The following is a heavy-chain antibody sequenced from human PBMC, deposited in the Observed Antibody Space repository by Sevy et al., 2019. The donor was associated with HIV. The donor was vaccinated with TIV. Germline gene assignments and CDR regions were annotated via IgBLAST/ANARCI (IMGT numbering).Heavy chain of an antibody. CDR1: GFTFSSYS. CDR3: ARDLIGTRHYYYYYMDV. J-gene: IGHJ6*03. V-gene: IGHV3-21*01. CDR2: ISSSSSYI. D-gene: IGHD6-6*01. Sequence: GGSLRLSCAASGFTFSSYSMNWVRQAPGKGLEWVSSISSSSSYIYYADSVKGRFTISRDNAKNSLYLQMNSLRAEDTAVYYCARDLIGTRHYYYYYMDVCGKGTTVTVSS.